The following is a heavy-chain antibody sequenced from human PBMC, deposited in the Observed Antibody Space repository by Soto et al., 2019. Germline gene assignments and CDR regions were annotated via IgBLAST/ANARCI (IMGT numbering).Heavy chain of an antibody. CDR1: GGPMSSYS. CDR3: ARGFWATGGGNCYYSSDV. V-gene: IGHV4-59*13. D-gene: IGHD2-15*01. CDR2: LFHGGSH. J-gene: IGHJ6*02. Sequence: QGLLQESGPRLVKDSESLSLTCTASGGPMSSYSWSWIRQTPGKGLEWIGYLFHGGSHNYNPSLESLGTITMNTAAAQFSLKLKSLTAADTAVYYCARGFWATGGGNCYYSSDVWGQGTTVRVS.